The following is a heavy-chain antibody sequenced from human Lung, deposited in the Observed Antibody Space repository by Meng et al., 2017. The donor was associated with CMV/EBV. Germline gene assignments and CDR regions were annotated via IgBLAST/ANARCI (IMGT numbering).Heavy chain of an antibody. CDR3: SRAGRSSGRIDY. CDR1: GFTFSSYW. V-gene: IGHV3-7*01. CDR2: IKQDGSEK. J-gene: IGHJ4*02. D-gene: IGHD6-19*01. Sequence: GGSXRLXCAASGFTFSSYWMSWVRQAPGKGLEWVANIKQDGSEKYYVDSVKGRFTISRDNAKNSLYLQMNSLRAEDTAVYYCSRAGRSSGRIDYWGQGTLVTVSS.